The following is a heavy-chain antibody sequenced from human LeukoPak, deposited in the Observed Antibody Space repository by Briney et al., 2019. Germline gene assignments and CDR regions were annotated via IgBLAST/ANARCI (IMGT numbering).Heavy chain of an antibody. CDR2: IKQDGSEK. V-gene: IGHV3-7*04. CDR3: ARGVSSYAYDSSGYIDAFDI. D-gene: IGHD3-22*01. CDR1: GFTFSSYW. Sequence: GGSLRLSCAASGFTFSSYWMSWVRQAPGKGLEWVANIKQDGSEKYYVDSVKGRFTISRDNAKNSLYLQMNSLRAEGTAVYYCARGVSSYAYDSSGYIDAFDIWGQGTMVTVSS. J-gene: IGHJ3*02.